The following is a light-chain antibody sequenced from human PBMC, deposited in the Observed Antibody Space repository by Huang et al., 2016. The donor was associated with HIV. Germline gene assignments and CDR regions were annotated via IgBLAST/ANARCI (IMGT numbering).Light chain of an antibody. J-gene: IGKJ3*01. CDR3: QHTYTSVLT. Sequence: DIQMTQSPSSLSASVGDRVTITCRASQTISTYLNWYQQKPGKAPDLLIYGASILQSGVPSRFSGAGSGTNFTLTIRSLQPEDYATYYCQHTYTSVLTFGPGTTVDI. CDR1: QTISTY. CDR2: GAS. V-gene: IGKV1-39*01.